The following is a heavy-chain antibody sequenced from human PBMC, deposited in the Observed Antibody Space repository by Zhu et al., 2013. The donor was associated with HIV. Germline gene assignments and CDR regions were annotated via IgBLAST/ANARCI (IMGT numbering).Heavy chain of an antibody. CDR2: IYSSGST. Sequence: VQLVESGGGLIQPGGSLRLSCAASGFTVSNNYLNWVRQAPGKGLEWLSIIYSSGSTYYADSVTGRFTISRDNSKNTLYLQMDSLRAEDTAVYYCARGGYFDYWGQGTLVTVSS. CDR1: GFTVSNNY. J-gene: IGHJ4*02. CDR3: ARGGYFDY. D-gene: IGHD3-16*01. V-gene: IGHV3-53*01.